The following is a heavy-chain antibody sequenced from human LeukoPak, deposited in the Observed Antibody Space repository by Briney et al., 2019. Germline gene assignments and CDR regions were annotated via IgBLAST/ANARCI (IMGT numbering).Heavy chain of an antibody. CDR3: VRDPERGSRSPGVH. CDR2: ITRSSSDM. Sequence: PGGSLRLSCAASGITFSSYNMNWVRQAPGKGLEWVSSITRSSSDMYYADSVKGRFTISRDNAKNSLFLQKNSLRAEDTAVYYCVRDPERGSRSPGVHWGQGTLVTVS. D-gene: IGHD3-10*01. CDR1: GITFSSYN. V-gene: IGHV3-21*01. J-gene: IGHJ4*02.